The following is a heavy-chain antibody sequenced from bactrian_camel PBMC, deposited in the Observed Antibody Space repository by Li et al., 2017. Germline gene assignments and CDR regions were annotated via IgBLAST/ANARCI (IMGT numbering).Heavy chain of an antibody. CDR2: IYSDGSTT. CDR3: ATDRPDTLLASAI. V-gene: IGHV3-2*01. Sequence: HVQLVESGGEPVQAGGSLRLSCEGSGYDKPNYCMGWYRQAPGKGLEWVSSIYSDGSTTYYADSVKGRFTISRDNAKNTVVLQMNSLKSEDTALYYCATDRPDTLLASAIWGQGTQVTVS. D-gene: IGHD2*01. J-gene: IGHJ4*01. CDR1: GYDKPNYC.